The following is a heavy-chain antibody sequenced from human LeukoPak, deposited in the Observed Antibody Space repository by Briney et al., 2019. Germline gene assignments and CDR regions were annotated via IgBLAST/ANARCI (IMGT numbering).Heavy chain of an antibody. J-gene: IGHJ4*02. D-gene: IGHD2-15*01. CDR3: ARDLSLYCSGGSCYSLNY. CDR2: ISSSGSTI. CDR1: GFTFSSYS. Sequence: GGSLRLSCTASGFTFSSYSMNWVRQAPAKGLEWVSYISSSGSTIYYADSVKGRFTISRDNAKNSLYLQMNSLRAEDTAVYYCARDLSLYCSGGSCYSLNYWGEGTLVTVSS. V-gene: IGHV3-48*04.